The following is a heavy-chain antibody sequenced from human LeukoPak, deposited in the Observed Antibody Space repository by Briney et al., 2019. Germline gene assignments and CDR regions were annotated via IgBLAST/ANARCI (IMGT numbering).Heavy chain of an antibody. CDR2: IIPIFGTA. CDR1: GGTFSSYA. V-gene: IGHV1-69*13. Sequence: ASVKVSCKASGGTFSSYAISWVRQAPGQGLEWMGGIIPIFGTANYAQKFQGRVTITADESTSTAYMELSSLRSEDTAVYYCARDVVVVASHGMDVWGQGTTVTVSS. D-gene: IGHD2-15*01. CDR3: ARDVVVVASHGMDV. J-gene: IGHJ6*02.